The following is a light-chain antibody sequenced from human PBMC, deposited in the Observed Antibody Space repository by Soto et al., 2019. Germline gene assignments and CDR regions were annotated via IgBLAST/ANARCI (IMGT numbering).Light chain of an antibody. Sequence: DIQMTQSPSSLSASVGDRVTITCRASQSISSYLNWYQQKPGKAPKLLIYAASSLQSGVPSRFSGSGSGTDFTLTISRLESEDFAVYYCQQYGSSPGTFGQGTKVDIK. CDR3: QQYGSSPGT. CDR1: QSISSY. CDR2: AAS. J-gene: IGKJ1*01. V-gene: IGKV1-39*01.